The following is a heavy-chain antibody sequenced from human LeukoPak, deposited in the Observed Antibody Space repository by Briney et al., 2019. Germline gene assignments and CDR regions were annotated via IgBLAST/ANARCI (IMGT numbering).Heavy chain of an antibody. D-gene: IGHD3-3*01. J-gene: IGHJ4*02. V-gene: IGHV3-23*01. CDR3: AKGTVRFLEWSQRGYFDY. CDR1: GFTFSNYG. Sequence: GGSLRLSCAASGFTFSNYGMNWVRQAPGKGLEWVSSISSVVDETYHADSVKGRFTISRDNSKNTLYLQMNGLRAEDTAVYYCAKGTVRFLEWSQRGYFDYWGQGILVTVSS. CDR2: ISSVVDET.